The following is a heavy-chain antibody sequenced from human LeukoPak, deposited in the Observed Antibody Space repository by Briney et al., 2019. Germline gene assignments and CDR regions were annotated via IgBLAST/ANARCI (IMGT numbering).Heavy chain of an antibody. CDR3: ARSRRITTFGVVIYNWFDP. CDR1: GGSFSGYY. CDR2: INHSGST. J-gene: IGHJ5*02. V-gene: IGHV4-34*01. D-gene: IGHD3-3*01. Sequence: PSETLSLTCAAYGGSFSGYYWSWIRQPPGKGLEWIGEINHSGSTNYNPSLKSRVTISVDTSKNQFSLKLSSVTAADTAVYYCARSRRITTFGVVIYNWFDPWGQGTLVTVSS.